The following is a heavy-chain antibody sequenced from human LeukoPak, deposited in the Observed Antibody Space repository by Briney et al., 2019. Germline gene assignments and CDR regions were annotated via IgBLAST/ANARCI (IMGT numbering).Heavy chain of an antibody. CDR2: IYSGGRT. CDR1: GFTVSSNY. Sequence: PGGSLRLSCAASGFTVSSNYMSWVRQAPGKGLEWVSVIYSGGRTYYADSVKGRFTISRDNSKNTLLLQMSSLRAEDTAVYYCQKEGKTAYDAYFYYDGMDVWGQGTTVTVSS. V-gene: IGHV3-66*01. CDR3: QKEGKTAYDAYFYYDGMDV. D-gene: IGHD3-9*01. J-gene: IGHJ6*02.